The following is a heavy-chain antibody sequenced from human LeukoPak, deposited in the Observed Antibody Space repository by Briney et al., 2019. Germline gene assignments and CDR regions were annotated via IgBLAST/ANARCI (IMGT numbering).Heavy chain of an antibody. Sequence: SETLSLTCTVSGGSISSNSYYWGWIRQPPGKGLEWIGNIFYSGSTYYHPSLKSRVTISVDTSKNQFSLKLSSVTAADTAVYYCARLDKGAVAATNTFDYWGQGTLVTVSS. CDR3: ARLDKGAVAATNTFDY. J-gene: IGHJ4*02. CDR1: GGSISSNSYY. D-gene: IGHD6-19*01. CDR2: IFYSGST. V-gene: IGHV4-39*01.